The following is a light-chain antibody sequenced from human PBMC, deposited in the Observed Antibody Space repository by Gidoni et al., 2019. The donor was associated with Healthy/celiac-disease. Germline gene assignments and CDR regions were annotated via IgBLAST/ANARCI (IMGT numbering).Light chain of an antibody. CDR2: DVS. CDR1: SSDVGGYNY. J-gene: IGLJ1*01. V-gene: IGLV2-11*01. CDR3: CSYAGSYTPFYV. Sequence: QSALTQPRSVSGSPGQSVPISCTGTSSDVGGYNYVSWYQQHPGKAPKLMIDDVSKRPSGVHERFSGSKSGNTASLTIAGLQAEDEADYYCCSYAGSYTPFYVFGTGTKVTGL.